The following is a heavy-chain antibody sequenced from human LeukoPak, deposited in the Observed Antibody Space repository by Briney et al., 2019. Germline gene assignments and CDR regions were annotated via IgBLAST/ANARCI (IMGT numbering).Heavy chain of an antibody. J-gene: IGHJ4*02. Sequence: QTGGSPRLSCAASGFTFSSYAMSWVRQAPGKGLEWVSAISGSGGSTYYADSVKGRFTISRDNSKNSLYLQMNSLRAEDTAVYYCAKDRSNYGYTWGRGTLVTVSS. D-gene: IGHD5-18*01. CDR2: ISGSGGST. CDR1: GFTFSSYA. V-gene: IGHV3-23*01. CDR3: AKDRSNYGYT.